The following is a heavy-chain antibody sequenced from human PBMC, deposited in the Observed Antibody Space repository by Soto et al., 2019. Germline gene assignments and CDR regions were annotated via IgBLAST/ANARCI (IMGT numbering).Heavy chain of an antibody. Sequence: QVQLVQSGAEVKKPGSSVKVSCKASGGTFSSYAISWVRQAPGQGLEWMGGIIPIFGTANYAQKFQGRVTITADKSTSPAYMELSSLRSEDTAVYYCASWGELLGTAEYFQHWGQGTLVTVSS. CDR3: ASWGELLGTAEYFQH. D-gene: IGHD1-26*01. J-gene: IGHJ1*01. CDR2: IIPIFGTA. V-gene: IGHV1-69*06. CDR1: GGTFSSYA.